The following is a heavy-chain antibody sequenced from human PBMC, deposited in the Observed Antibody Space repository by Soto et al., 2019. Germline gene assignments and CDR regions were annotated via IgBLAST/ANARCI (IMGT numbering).Heavy chain of an antibody. D-gene: IGHD6-19*01. V-gene: IGHV3-20*01. J-gene: IGHJ4*02. CDR3: ATTRSSKAVAGDYYFDY. Sequence: EVHLVESGGGVVRPGGSLRLSCAASGFTFDDYGMSWVRQAPGKGLEWVSGINWNGGSTGYADSVKGRFTISRDNAKNSLYAQMNSLRAEDTALYHCATTRSSKAVAGDYYFDYWGQGTLVTVSS. CDR1: GFTFDDYG. CDR2: INWNGGST.